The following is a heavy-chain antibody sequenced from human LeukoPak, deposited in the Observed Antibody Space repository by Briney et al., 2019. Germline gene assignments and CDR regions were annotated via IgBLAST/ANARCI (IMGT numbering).Heavy chain of an antibody. Sequence: GGSLRLSCAASGFTFSSYSMNWVRQAPGKGLEWVSSISTSSSSYIYYADSVKGRFTISRDNAKNSLYLQMNSLRPEDTAVYYCARQYYDSSGYRYLDYWGQGTLVTVSS. D-gene: IGHD3-22*01. CDR3: ARQYYDSSGYRYLDY. CDR2: ISTSSSSYI. CDR1: GFTFSSYS. J-gene: IGHJ4*02. V-gene: IGHV3-21*01.